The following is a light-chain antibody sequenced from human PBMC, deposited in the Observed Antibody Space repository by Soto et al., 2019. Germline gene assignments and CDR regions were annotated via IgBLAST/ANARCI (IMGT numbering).Light chain of an antibody. Sequence: DIQMTQSPSSLSASVGDRVTITCRASQGISNFLACYQQKPGTVPKLLISAASTLQSGVPSRFSGSGFGTDFTLNISSLQPEDVATYYCQKYSSPPFTFGPGTKVDIK. J-gene: IGKJ3*01. V-gene: IGKV1-27*01. CDR1: QGISNF. CDR3: QKYSSPPFT. CDR2: AAS.